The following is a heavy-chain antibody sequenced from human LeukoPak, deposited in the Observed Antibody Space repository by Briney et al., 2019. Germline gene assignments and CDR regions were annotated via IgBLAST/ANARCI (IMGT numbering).Heavy chain of an antibody. J-gene: IGHJ4*02. V-gene: IGHV4-59*08. D-gene: IGHD5-18*01. CDR3: ARHTTMAHFDY. Sequence: SETLSLTCTVSGGSISSYYWSWIRQPPGKGLEWIGYIFYSGSTNYNPSLKSRVSISVDTSRNQFSLRLSSVTAADTAVYYCARHTTMAHFDYWGQGTLVTVSS. CDR2: IFYSGST. CDR1: GGSISSYY.